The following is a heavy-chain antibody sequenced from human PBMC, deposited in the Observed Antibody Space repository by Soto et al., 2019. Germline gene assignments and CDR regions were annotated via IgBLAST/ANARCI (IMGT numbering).Heavy chain of an antibody. J-gene: IGHJ5*02. CDR1: GYTLNEVA. CDR2: FDPDEAET. D-gene: IGHD4-17*01. Sequence: QVQLVQSGAEVKKPGASVKVSCKVSGYTLNEVAMHWVRQAPGKGLEWLGGFDPDEAETIYAQHFQGRVTMTEDTSTDTVYMELSSLRSEDTALYCCTTYHGDYNFDHWVQGTLVTVSS. V-gene: IGHV1-24*01. CDR3: TTYHGDYNFDH.